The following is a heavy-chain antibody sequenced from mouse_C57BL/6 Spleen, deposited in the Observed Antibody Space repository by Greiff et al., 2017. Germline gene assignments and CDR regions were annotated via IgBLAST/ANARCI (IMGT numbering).Heavy chain of an antibody. CDR1: GYTFTDYE. J-gene: IGHJ1*03. CDR2: IDPENGGT. V-gene: IGHV1-15*01. Sequence: QVQLQQSGAELVRPGASVTLSCKASGYTFTDYEMHWVKQTPVHGLEWIGAIDPENGGTAYNQKFKGKAILTADKSSSTAYMELRSLTSEDSAVSDGKSPDWYYDVGGRGTAATVTA. CDR3: KSPDWYYDV.